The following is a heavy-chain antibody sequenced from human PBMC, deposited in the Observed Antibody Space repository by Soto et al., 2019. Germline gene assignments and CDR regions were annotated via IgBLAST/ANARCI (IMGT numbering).Heavy chain of an antibody. J-gene: IGHJ5*02. Sequence: QLQLQESGPGLVKPSETLSLICTVSGDSISSFSYYWAWIRQPPGKGLEWIGSIYHTGTTYFNPSLESRVTISVDTSKNQFSLRLSSVTAADTALYHYAGLEWNDIFRFNPWGQGSLVTVSA. CDR3: AGLEWNDIFRFNP. CDR1: GDSISSFSYY. V-gene: IGHV4-39*01. CDR2: IYHTGTT. D-gene: IGHD1-1*01.